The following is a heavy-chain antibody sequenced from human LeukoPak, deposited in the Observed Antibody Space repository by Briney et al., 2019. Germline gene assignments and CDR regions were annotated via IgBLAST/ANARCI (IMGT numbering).Heavy chain of an antibody. J-gene: IGHJ4*02. V-gene: IGHV3-30*04. D-gene: IGHD2-21*02. CDR1: GFTFSSYA. CDR2: ISYDGSNK. CDR3: ARAYCGGDCYLDY. Sequence: PGRSLRLSCAASGFTFSSYAMHWVRQAPGKGLEWVAVISYDGSNKYYADSVKGRFTIFRDNSKNTLYLQMNSLRAEDTAVYYCARAYCGGDCYLDYWGQGTLVTVSS.